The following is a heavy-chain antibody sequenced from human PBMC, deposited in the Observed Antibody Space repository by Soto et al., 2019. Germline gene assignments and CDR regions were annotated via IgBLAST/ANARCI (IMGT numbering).Heavy chain of an antibody. CDR1: GFTFSNFA. CDR2: ISGTDDYT. Sequence: GGSLRLSCAASGFTFSNFAMSWVRQAPGEGLEWVSSISGTDDYTYYADSGKGRFTISRENGLNTLLLHMNNLRADDTAVDYGANCSRPYASAIQAFFDTWGRGTLVTVSS. D-gene: IGHD2-2*01. V-gene: IGHV3-23*01. J-gene: IGHJ5*02. CDR3: ANCSRPYASAIQAFFDT.